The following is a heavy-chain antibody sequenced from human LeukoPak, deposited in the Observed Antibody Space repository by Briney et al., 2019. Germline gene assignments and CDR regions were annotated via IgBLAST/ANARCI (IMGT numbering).Heavy chain of an antibody. Sequence: PGGSLRLSCAASGFTFSSNWMGWVRQAPGKGLEWVANINEAGNEKYYGDSVTGRFTIARDNANKLLDLQMYSLRGDDSAVYYCVRDDGSLIGRDWGQGTMVTVSS. CDR1: GFTFSSNW. CDR2: INEAGNEK. J-gene: IGHJ3*01. V-gene: IGHV3-7*01. D-gene: IGHD2/OR15-2a*01. CDR3: VRDDGSLIGRD.